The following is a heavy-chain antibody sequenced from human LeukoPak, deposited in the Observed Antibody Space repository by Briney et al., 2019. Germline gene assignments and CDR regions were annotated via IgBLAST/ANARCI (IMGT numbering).Heavy chain of an antibody. CDR2: IYTSGST. V-gene: IGHV4-61*02. CDR3: AREDCSGGSCTPGWFDP. J-gene: IGHJ5*02. CDR1: GGSISSGSYY. Sequence: SQTLSLTCTVSGGSISSGSYYWSWIRQPAGKGLEWIGRIYTSGSTNYNPSLKSRVTISVDTSKNQFSLKLSSVTAADTAVFYCAREDCSGGSCTPGWFDPWGQGTLVTVSS. D-gene: IGHD2-15*01.